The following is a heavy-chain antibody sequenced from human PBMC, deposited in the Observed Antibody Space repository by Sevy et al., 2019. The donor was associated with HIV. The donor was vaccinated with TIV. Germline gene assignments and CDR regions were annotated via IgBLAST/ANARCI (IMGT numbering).Heavy chain of an antibody. V-gene: IGHV6-1*01. CDR3: ATGIPEWELGGHWFDP. CDR1: GDSVSSNSAA. J-gene: IGHJ5*02. Sequence: SQTLSLTCAISGDSVSSNSAAWNWIRQSPSRGLEWLGRTYYRSKWYNDYAVSVKSRISINPDTSKNHFSLQLNSVTLEDAAVYFCATGIPEWELGGHWFDPWGQGTLVTVSS. D-gene: IGHD1-26*01. CDR2: TYYRSKWYN.